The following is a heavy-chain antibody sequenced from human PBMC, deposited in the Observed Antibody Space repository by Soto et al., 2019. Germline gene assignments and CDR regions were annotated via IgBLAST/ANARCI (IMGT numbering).Heavy chain of an antibody. CDR2: ISWNSGSI. CDR1: GFTFDDYA. CDR3: AKATSGMEQQLDDYFDY. J-gene: IGHJ4*02. V-gene: IGHV3-9*01. D-gene: IGHD6-13*01. Sequence: PGGSLRLSCAASGFTFDDYAMHWVRQAPGKGLEWVSGISWNSGSIGYADSVKGRFTISRDNAKNSLYLQMNSLRAEDTALYYCAKATSGMEQQLDDYFDYWGQGTLVTVSS.